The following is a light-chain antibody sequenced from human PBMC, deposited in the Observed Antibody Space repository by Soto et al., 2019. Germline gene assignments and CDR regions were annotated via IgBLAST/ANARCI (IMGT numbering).Light chain of an antibody. CDR1: SSNIGAEYG. Sequence: QSVLTQLPSVSGAPGQRVTISCTGSSSNIGAEYGIRWFQHLPGTAPKLLIYGVNSRPSGVPDRFSGSKSGSSASLAIAGLQAEDEADYYCQSYDDSLGGFYVFGTGTKLTVL. CDR3: QSYDDSLGGFYV. J-gene: IGLJ1*01. CDR2: GVN. V-gene: IGLV1-40*01.